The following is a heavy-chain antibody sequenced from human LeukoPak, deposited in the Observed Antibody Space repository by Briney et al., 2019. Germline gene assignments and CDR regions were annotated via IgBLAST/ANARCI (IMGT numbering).Heavy chain of an antibody. CDR1: GGTFSSYA. CDR3: ARAGGSGSCGFIYFDY. Sequence: ASVKVSCKASGGTFSSYAISWVRQAPGQGLEWMGGIIPIFGTANYAQKFQGRVTVTADESTSTAYMELSSLRSEDTAVYYCARAGGSGSCGFIYFDYWGQGTLVTVSS. D-gene: IGHD3-10*01. V-gene: IGHV1-69*13. CDR2: IIPIFGTA. J-gene: IGHJ4*02.